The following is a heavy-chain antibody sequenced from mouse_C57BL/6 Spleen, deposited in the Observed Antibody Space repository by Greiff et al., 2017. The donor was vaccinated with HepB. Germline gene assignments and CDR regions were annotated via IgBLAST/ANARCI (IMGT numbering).Heavy chain of an antibody. Sequence: EVKLMESGPGLVKPSQSLSLTCSVTGYSITSGYYWNWIRQFPGNKLEWMGYISYDGSNNYNPSLKNRISITRDTSKNQFFLKLNSVTTEDTATYYCARVGTYGSYWGQGTLVTVSA. V-gene: IGHV3-6*01. CDR1: GYSITSGYY. CDR3: ARVGTYGSY. D-gene: IGHD1-2*01. J-gene: IGHJ3*01. CDR2: ISYDGSN.